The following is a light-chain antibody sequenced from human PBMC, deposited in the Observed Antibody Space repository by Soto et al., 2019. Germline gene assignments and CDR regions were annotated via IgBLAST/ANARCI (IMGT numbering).Light chain of an antibody. J-gene: IGKJ2*01. CDR1: QSVSSN. CDR3: QQYNNWPPANT. Sequence: EIVMTQSPATLSVSPGERATLSCGASQSVSSNLAWYQQKPGQAPRLLIYGASTRATGIPARFSGSGSGTEFTLNISSLQSEDFAVDYCQQYNNWPPANTFGQGTKLEIK. V-gene: IGKV3-15*01. CDR2: GAS.